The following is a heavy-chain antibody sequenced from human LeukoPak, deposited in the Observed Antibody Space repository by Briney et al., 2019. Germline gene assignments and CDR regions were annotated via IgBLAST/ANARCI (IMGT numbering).Heavy chain of an antibody. CDR2: IYYSGST. J-gene: IGHJ4*02. D-gene: IGHD6-19*01. V-gene: IGHV4-59*01. CDR1: GGSISSYY. Sequence: LETLSLTFTVSGGSISSYYWSWIRQPPGKGLEWIGYIYYSGSTNYNPSLKSRVTISVDTSKNQFSLKLSSVTAADTAIYYCARDGRAGSLFAYWGQGTLVTVSS. CDR3: ARDGRAGSLFAY.